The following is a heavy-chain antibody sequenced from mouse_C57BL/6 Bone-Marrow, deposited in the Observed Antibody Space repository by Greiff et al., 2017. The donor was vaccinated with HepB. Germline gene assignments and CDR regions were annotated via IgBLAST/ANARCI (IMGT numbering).Heavy chain of an antibody. V-gene: IGHV10-1*01. CDR2: IRSKSNNYAT. J-gene: IGHJ4*01. CDR1: GFSFNTYA. D-gene: IGHD2-5*01. CDR3: VRYSNYPGFYYAMDY. Sequence: EVMLVESGGGLVQPKGSLKLSCAASGFSFNTYAMNWVRQAPGKGLEWVARIRSKSNNYATYYADSVKDRFTISRDDSESMLYLQMNNLKTEDTAMYYCVRYSNYPGFYYAMDYWGQGTSVTVSS.